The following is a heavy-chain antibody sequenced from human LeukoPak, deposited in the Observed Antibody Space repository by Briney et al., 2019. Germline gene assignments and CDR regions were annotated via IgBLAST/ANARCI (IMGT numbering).Heavy chain of an antibody. CDR3: ARGPLDDFWSSDFDY. Sequence: ASVKVSCKASGYTFTSYAMHWVRQAPGQRLEWMGWINAGNGNTKYSQKFQGRVTITRDTSASTAYVELSSLRSEDTAVYYCARGPLDDFWSSDFDYWGQGTLVTVSS. CDR2: INAGNGNT. CDR1: GYTFTSYA. D-gene: IGHD3-3*01. V-gene: IGHV1-3*01. J-gene: IGHJ4*02.